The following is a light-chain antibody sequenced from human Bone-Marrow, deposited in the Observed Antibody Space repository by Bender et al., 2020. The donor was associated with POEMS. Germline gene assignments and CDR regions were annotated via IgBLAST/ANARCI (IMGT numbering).Light chain of an antibody. Sequence: QSVVTQPPSLSEAPRQRVTISCSGSSSYIGNHGGNWYQQLPGEAPKLLIYYDDLLTPGVSDRVSASKSGPSASLAISELQSEDEAFYSCSAWDEILSDWVFGGGTRLTVL. CDR2: YDD. CDR1: SSYIGNHG. J-gene: IGLJ3*02. CDR3: SAWDEILSDWV. V-gene: IGLV1-36*01.